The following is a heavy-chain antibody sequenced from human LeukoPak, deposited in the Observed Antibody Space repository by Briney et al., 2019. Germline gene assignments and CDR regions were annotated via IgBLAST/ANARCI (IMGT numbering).Heavy chain of an antibody. CDR1: GYTFTGYY. J-gene: IGHJ4*02. V-gene: IGHV1-2*02. CDR3: ARVLSAHYYDSSGYLYY. CDR2: INPNSGGT. D-gene: IGHD3-22*01. Sequence: ASVKVSCKASGYTFTGYYMHWVRQAPGQGLEWMGWINPNSGGTNYAQKFQGRVTMTRDTSISTAYMELSRLRSDDTAVYYCARVLSAHYYDSSGYLYYWGQGTLVTVSS.